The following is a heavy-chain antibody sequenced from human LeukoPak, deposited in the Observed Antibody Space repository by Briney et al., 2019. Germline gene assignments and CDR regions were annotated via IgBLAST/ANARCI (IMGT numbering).Heavy chain of an antibody. CDR3: ATGPVRGYSYGYSDY. J-gene: IGHJ4*02. Sequence: ASVKVSCKASGGTFSSYAISWVRQAPGQGLEWMGGIIPIFGTANYAQKFQGRVTITTDESTSTAYMELSSLRSEDTAVYYCATGPVRGYSYGYSDYWGQGTLVTVSS. CDR1: GGTFSSYA. CDR2: IIPIFGTA. D-gene: IGHD5-18*01. V-gene: IGHV1-69*05.